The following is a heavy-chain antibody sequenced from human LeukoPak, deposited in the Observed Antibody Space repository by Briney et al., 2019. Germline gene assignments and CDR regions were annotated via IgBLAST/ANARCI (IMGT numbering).Heavy chain of an antibody. Sequence: SETLSLTCTVSGGSISSYYWSWIRQPPGKGLEWIGYIYYSGSTNYNPSLKSRVTISVDTSKNQFSLKLSSVTAADTAVYYCARDEGAVFDYWGQGTLVTVSS. D-gene: IGHD1-26*01. V-gene: IGHV4-59*01. J-gene: IGHJ4*02. CDR1: GGSISSYY. CDR3: ARDEGAVFDY. CDR2: IYYSGST.